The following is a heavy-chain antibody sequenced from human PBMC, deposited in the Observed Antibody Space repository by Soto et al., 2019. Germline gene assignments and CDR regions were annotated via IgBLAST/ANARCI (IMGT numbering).Heavy chain of an antibody. J-gene: IGHJ6*02. CDR1: GGTISSYY. D-gene: IGHD5-12*01. Sequence: QVQLQESGPGLVKPSETLSLTCTVSGGTISSYYWSWIRQPPGKGLECIGYIYYSGSTNYNPSLKSRATTSVGTSKHQCSLKLSSVTAADTAVYYCARRLYDFSATMAVWGQGTTVTVSS. CDR3: ARRLYDFSATMAV. V-gene: IGHV4-59*01. CDR2: IYYSGST.